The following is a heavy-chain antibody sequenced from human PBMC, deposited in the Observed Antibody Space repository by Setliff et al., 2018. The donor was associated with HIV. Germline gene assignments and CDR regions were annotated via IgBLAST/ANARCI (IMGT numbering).Heavy chain of an antibody. J-gene: IGHJ4*02. Sequence: GGSLRLSCAASGFTFRNYWMHWVRQAPGKGLVWVSRIDGDGSGTSYADSVQGRFTISRDNAKNSLYLQMNSLRAEDTAIYYCTPQWPVGYWGQGTLVTVSS. CDR1: GFTFRNYW. D-gene: IGHD6-19*01. CDR3: TPQWPVGY. CDR2: IDGDGSGT. V-gene: IGHV3-74*01.